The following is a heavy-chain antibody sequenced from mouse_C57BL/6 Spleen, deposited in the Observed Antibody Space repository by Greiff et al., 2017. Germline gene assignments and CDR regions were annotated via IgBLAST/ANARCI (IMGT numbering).Heavy chain of an antibody. Sequence: QVQLQQPGTELVKPGASVKLSCKASGYTFTSYWMHWVKQRPGQGLEWIGNINPSNGGTNYNEKFKSKATLTVDKSSSTAYVQLSSLTSEDSAVYYCARGEVVAHWYFDVWGTGTTVTVSS. CDR1: GYTFTSYW. J-gene: IGHJ1*03. CDR2: INPSNGGT. V-gene: IGHV1-53*01. D-gene: IGHD1-1*01. CDR3: ARGEVVAHWYFDV.